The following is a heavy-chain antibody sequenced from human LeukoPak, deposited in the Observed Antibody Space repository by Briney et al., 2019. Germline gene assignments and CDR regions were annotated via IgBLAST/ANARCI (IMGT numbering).Heavy chain of an antibody. CDR1: GYTFTSYY. V-gene: IGHV1-46*01. CDR2: IFPSDGGT. CDR3: ARAYSGYSIDF. D-gene: IGHD3-22*01. Sequence: ASVKVSCKASGYTFTSYYMHWVRQAPGHGLVWMGIIFPSDGGTSYAQKFQGRVTMTRDTSTSTVYMELSSLTSEDTAVYYCARAYSGYSIDFWGQGTLVTVSS. J-gene: IGHJ4*02.